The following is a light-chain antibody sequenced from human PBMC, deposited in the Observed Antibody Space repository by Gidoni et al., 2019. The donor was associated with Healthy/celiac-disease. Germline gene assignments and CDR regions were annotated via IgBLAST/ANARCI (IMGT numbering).Light chain of an antibody. CDR1: QSISSY. CDR2: AAS. Sequence: ESQMTQSPSSLSASVGDRVTSTCRASQSISSYLNWYQQKPGKAPMLLIYAASSLQSGVPSRFSGSGSGTDFTLTIISLQPEDFASYFCQQRYSTPLTFGPGTKVEIK. V-gene: IGKV1-39*01. J-gene: IGKJ3*01. CDR3: QQRYSTPLT.